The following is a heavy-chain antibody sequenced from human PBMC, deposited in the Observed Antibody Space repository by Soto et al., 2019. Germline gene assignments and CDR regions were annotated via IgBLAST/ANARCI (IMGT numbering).Heavy chain of an antibody. CDR2: IYTSGAT. CDR3: ARGGIQLSYAFDY. V-gene: IGHV4-4*07. D-gene: IGHD1-1*01. Sequence: QVQLQESGPRLVKPSETLSLTCSVSGSAFSNFYWSWIRQSAGKGLEWIGRIYTSGATSYNPSLKSRVTMSVDTSQTQMSLRVRSVTAADTAVYFCARGGIQLSYAFDYWGPGILVTVSS. CDR1: GSAFSNFY. J-gene: IGHJ4*02.